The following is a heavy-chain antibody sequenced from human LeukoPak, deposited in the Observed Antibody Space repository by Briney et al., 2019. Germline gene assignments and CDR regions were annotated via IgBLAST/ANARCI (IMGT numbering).Heavy chain of an antibody. CDR1: GASISSGSYY. V-gene: IGHV4-61*02. CDR3: ARDSRYCSGGSCYFTPFDY. Sequence: SETLSLTCTVSGASISSGSYYWSWIRQPAGKGLEWIGRIYTSGSTNYNPSLKSRVTISVDTSKNQFSLKLSSVTAADTAVYYCARDSRYCSGGSCYFTPFDYWGQGTLVTVSS. D-gene: IGHD2-15*01. J-gene: IGHJ4*02. CDR2: IYTSGST.